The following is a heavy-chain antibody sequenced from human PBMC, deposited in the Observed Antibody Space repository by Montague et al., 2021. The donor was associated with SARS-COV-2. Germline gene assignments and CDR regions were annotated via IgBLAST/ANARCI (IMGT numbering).Heavy chain of an antibody. D-gene: IGHD2-15*01. Sequence: SLRLSCAASGFTFSSYAMSWVRQAPGKGLEWVSGISGSGGNTYYADSVKGRFTISRDNSKNTLYLQMNSLRAEDTAVYYCAIGSLEGGYCSGGSCYDYYGMDVWGQGTTVTVSS. J-gene: IGHJ6*02. V-gene: IGHV3-23*01. CDR1: GFTFSSYA. CDR2: ISGSGGNT. CDR3: AIGSLEGGYCSGGSCYDYYGMDV.